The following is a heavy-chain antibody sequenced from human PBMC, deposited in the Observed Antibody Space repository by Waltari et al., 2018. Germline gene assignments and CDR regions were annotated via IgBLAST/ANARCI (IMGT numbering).Heavy chain of an antibody. CDR3: AKDRITMIVVVIPDAFDI. CDR1: GFTFSSYG. J-gene: IGHJ3*02. D-gene: IGHD3-22*01. Sequence: QVQLVESGGGVVQPGGSLRLTCAASGFTFSSYGMHWVRQAPGKGLEWVAFIRYDGINKYYADSVKGRFTISRDNSKNTLYLQMNSLRAEDTAVYYCAKDRITMIVVVIPDAFDIWGQGTMVTVSS. CDR2: IRYDGINK. V-gene: IGHV3-30*02.